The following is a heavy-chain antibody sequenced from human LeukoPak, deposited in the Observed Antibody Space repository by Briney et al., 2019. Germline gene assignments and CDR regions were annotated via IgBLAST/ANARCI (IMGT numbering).Heavy chain of an antibody. Sequence: AGESLKISCKGSGYSFTSYWIGWVRQMPGKGLEWMGIIYPGDSDTRYSPSFQGQVTISADKSISTAYLQWSSLKASDTAMYYCARHTHYSGVLLWFGELSPGADYYYMDVWGKGTTVTVSS. CDR1: GYSFTSYW. CDR2: IYPGDSDT. D-gene: IGHD3-10*01. J-gene: IGHJ6*03. CDR3: ARHTHYSGVLLWFGELSPGADYYYMDV. V-gene: IGHV5-51*01.